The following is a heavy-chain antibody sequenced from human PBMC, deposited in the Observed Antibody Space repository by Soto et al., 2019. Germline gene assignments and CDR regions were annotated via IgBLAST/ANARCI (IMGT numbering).Heavy chain of an antibody. CDR2: ITSSSYI. V-gene: IGHV3-21*01. J-gene: IGHJ4*02. CDR3: ARHGWLDY. Sequence: GGSLRLSCAASGFTFSSYSMNWVRQAPGKGLEWVSSITSSSYIYYADSVKGRFTISRDNAENSLYLQMNSLRAEGTAVYYCARHGWLDYWGKGTLVTVYS. D-gene: IGHD2-15*01. CDR1: GFTFSSYS.